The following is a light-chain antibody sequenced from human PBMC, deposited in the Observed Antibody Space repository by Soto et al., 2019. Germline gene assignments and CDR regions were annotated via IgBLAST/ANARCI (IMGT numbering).Light chain of an antibody. CDR2: DVT. CDR3: FSYAGSYTFV. V-gene: IGLV2-11*01. Sequence: QSALTQPRSVSGSPGQSVTISCTGTSSDVGGYSYVSWYQQHPSKAPKLMIYDVTTRPSGIPDRFSGSKSANTASLTISGLQAEDEADYYFFSYAGSYTFVFGTGTKVTVL. J-gene: IGLJ1*01. CDR1: SSDVGGYSY.